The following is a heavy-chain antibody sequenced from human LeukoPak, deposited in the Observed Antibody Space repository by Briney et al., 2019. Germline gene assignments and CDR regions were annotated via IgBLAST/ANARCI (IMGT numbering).Heavy chain of an antibody. CDR2: INWNGGST. Sequence: PGGSVTLSCAASGFTFDDYGMSWVRQAPGKGLEWVAGINWNGGSTDYADSVKGRFTITRDNAKNSLYLQMNSLRAEDTAVCYCARAHRLTGHPLDVFDIWARGTMVSVS. V-gene: IGHV3-20*04. CDR3: ARAHRLTGHPLDVFDI. D-gene: IGHD3-9*01. CDR1: GFTFDDYG. J-gene: IGHJ3*02.